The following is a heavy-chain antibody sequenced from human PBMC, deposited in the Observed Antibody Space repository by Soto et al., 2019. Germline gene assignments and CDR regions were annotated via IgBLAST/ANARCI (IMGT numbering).Heavy chain of an antibody. CDR2: INPSGGST. Sequence: ASVKVSCKASGYTFTSYYMHWVRQAPGQGLEWMGIINPSGGSTSYAQKFQGRVTMTRDTSTSTVYMELNSLKIEDTAVYYCTTYDYIWGNHRYRWAYWGPGTVVTVSS. CDR1: GYTFTSYY. CDR3: TTYDYIWGNHRYRWAY. J-gene: IGHJ4*02. D-gene: IGHD3-16*02. V-gene: IGHV1-46*01.